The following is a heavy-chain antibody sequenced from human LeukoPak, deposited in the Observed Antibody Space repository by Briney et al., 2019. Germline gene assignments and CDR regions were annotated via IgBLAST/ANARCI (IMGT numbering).Heavy chain of an antibody. CDR3: ARVYGGKYYYYGMDV. Sequence: GESLKISCKGSGYSFTSYWIGWVRQMPGKGLEWMGIIYPGDSDTRYSPSFQGQVTISADKSISTAYLQWSSLKASDTAMYYCARVYGGKYYYYGMDVWGQGTTVTVSS. J-gene: IGHJ6*02. V-gene: IGHV5-51*01. CDR1: GYSFTSYW. D-gene: IGHD4-23*01. CDR2: IYPGDSDT.